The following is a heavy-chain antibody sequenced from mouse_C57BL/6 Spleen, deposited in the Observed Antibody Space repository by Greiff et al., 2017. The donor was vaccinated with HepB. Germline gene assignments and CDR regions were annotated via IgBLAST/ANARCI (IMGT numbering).Heavy chain of an antibody. CDR2: INYDGSST. CDR3: ARDWDYGGNYFDY. CDR1: GFTFSDYY. V-gene: IGHV5-16*01. Sequence: EVQLVESEGGLVQPGSSMKLSCTASGFTFSDYYMAWVRQVPEKGLEWVANINYDGSSTYYLDSLKSRFIISRDNAKNILYLQMSSLKSEDTATYYCARDWDYGGNYFDYWGQGTTLTVSS. D-gene: IGHD1-1*01. J-gene: IGHJ2*01.